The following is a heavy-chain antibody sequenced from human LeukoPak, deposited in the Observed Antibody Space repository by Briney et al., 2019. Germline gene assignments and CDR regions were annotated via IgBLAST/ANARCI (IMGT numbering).Heavy chain of an antibody. D-gene: IGHD5-18*01. CDR3: VKEPAPYSLGDA. Sequence: GGSLRLSCGASGFTFSHYGMHWDRQAPGKGLEWVAVVWDDGINKFYADSVKGRFTISRDNSKHTVSLHMNSLRAEDTAVYYCVKEPAPYSLGDAWGKGTTVTVSS. J-gene: IGHJ6*04. V-gene: IGHV3-33*06. CDR2: VWDDGINK. CDR1: GFTFSHYG.